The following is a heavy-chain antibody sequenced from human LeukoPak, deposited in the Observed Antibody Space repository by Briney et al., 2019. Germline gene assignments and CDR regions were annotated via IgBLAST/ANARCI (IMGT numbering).Heavy chain of an antibody. CDR1: GASISNYY. J-gene: IGHJ2*01. Sequence: SETLSLTCTVSGASISNYYWSWIRQPAGKGLEWIGRISTSGSTNYNPSLNSRVTMSVDTSKNQFSLKLTSVTAADTALYYCARGIWEMATIPYWYFDIWGRGTLVTVSS. D-gene: IGHD5-24*01. CDR3: ARGIWEMATIPYWYFDI. CDR2: ISTSGST. V-gene: IGHV4-4*07.